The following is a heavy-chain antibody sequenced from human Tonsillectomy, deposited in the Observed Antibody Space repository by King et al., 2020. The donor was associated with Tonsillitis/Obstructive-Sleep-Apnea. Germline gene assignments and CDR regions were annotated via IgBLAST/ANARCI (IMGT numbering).Heavy chain of an antibody. Sequence: VQLVQSGGNLVQPGGSLNLPCAASGFTFSSSAIPWVRQATGKSLEWVSAIGTAGDTYYAGSLKGRFTISRENAKNSLYLEMNSLRAGDTAVYYCVRGKCSGGSCYYFDYWGQGTLVTVSS. CDR2: IGTAGDT. CDR1: GFTFSSSA. V-gene: IGHV3-13*04. CDR3: VRGKCSGGSCYYFDY. J-gene: IGHJ4*02. D-gene: IGHD2-15*01.